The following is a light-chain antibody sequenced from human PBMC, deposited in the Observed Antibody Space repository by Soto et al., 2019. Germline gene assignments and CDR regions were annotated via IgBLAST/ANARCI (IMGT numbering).Light chain of an antibody. CDR2: GAS. CDR1: QSASSGY. CDR3: QQYGGSPLT. V-gene: IGKV3-20*01. Sequence: EIVLTQSPGTLSLSPGERATLSCRASQSASSGYLAWYQQKPGQAPRLLIYGASSRATGIPDRFSGSGSGTDFTLTISRLEPEDFAVYYCQQYGGSPLTFGGGTKVEIK. J-gene: IGKJ4*01.